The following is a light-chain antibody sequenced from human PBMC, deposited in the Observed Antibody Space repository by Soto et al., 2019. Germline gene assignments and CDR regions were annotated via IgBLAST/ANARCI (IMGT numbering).Light chain of an antibody. V-gene: IGLV1-44*01. CDR3: AVWDDSLNGFP. CDR2: SNN. Sequence: QSVLTQPPSASGTPGQRVTISCSGSTSNIGRNTVNWYQQLPGTAPKLLIHSNNLRPSGVPDRFSGSKSGTSASLAISGLQSEDEADYYCAVWDDSLNGFPFGAGTKLTVL. CDR1: TSNIGRNT. J-gene: IGLJ1*01.